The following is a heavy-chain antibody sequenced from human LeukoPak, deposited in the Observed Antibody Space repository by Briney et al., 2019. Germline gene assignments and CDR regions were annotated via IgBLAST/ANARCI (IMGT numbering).Heavy chain of an antibody. CDR3: ARVGDGYNYGRLFDY. CDR2: INPNSGGT. CDR1: GYTFTGYY. Sequence: ASVKVSCKASGYTFTGYYMLWVRQAPGQGLEWMGWINPNSGGTNYAQKFQGRVTMTRDTSISTAYMELSRLRSDDTAVYYCARVGDGYNYGRLFDYWGQGTLVTVSS. D-gene: IGHD5-24*01. V-gene: IGHV1-2*02. J-gene: IGHJ4*02.